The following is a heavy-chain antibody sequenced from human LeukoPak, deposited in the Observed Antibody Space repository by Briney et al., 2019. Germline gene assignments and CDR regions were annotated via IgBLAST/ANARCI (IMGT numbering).Heavy chain of an antibody. CDR1: GFTFSSHA. D-gene: IGHD3-10*01. Sequence: GGSLRLSCAASGFTFSSHAMHWVRQAPGKGLEWVALISYDGSNKYYADSVKGRFTISRDNSKNTLYLQMNSLRAEDTAVYYCARGGSGSYYYYFYYMDVWGKGTTVTVSS. V-gene: IGHV3-30-3*01. CDR2: ISYDGSNK. J-gene: IGHJ6*03. CDR3: ARGGSGSYYYYFYYMDV.